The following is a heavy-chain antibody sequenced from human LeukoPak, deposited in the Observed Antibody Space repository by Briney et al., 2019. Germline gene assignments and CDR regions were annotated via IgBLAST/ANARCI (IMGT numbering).Heavy chain of an antibody. V-gene: IGHV3-23*01. CDR2: SSGSGGST. CDR3: ARFTSIAARPDY. Sequence: QSGGTLRLSCAASGFTFSSYGMSWVRQAPGKGLEWVSASSGSGGSTDYADSVKGRFTISRDMSKNTLYLQMNSLRAEDTAVYYCARFTSIAARPDYWGQGTLVTVSS. J-gene: IGHJ4*02. D-gene: IGHD6-6*01. CDR1: GFTFSSYG.